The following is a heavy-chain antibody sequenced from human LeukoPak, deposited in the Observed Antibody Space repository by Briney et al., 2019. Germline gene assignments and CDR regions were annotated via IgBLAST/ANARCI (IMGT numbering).Heavy chain of an antibody. CDR2: INPNSGGT. D-gene: IGHD2-15*01. J-gene: IGHJ4*02. CDR3: ARDLGYCSGGSCY. V-gene: IGHV1-2*06. CDR1: GYTLTGYY. Sequence: ASVKVSCKASGYTLTGYYMHWVRQAPGQGLEWMGRINPNSGGTNYAQKLQGRVTMTRDTSISTAYMELSRLRSDDTAVYYCARDLGYCSGGSCYWGQGTLVTVSS.